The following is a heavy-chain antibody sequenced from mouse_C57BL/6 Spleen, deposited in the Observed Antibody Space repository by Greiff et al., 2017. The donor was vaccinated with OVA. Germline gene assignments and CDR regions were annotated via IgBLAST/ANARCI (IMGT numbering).Heavy chain of an antibody. CDR2: INPGSGGT. Sequence: VQLQQSGAELVRPGTSVKVSCKASGYAFTNYLIEWVKQRPGQGLEWIGVINPGSGGTNYTEKFKGKATLPADKSSRTACKKHSSLTSEDAAVYLCGGGGWQRYFDVWGTGTTVTVSS. CDR1: GYAFTNYL. J-gene: IGHJ1*03. V-gene: IGHV1-54*01. CDR3: GGGGWQRYFDV. D-gene: IGHD6-1*01.